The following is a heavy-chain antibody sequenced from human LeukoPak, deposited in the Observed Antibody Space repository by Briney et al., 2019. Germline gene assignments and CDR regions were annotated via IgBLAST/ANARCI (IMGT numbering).Heavy chain of an antibody. CDR2: VDPEDGET. CDR3: VCTIAGAGIYWFDP. D-gene: IGHD6-19*01. J-gene: IGHJ5*02. CDR1: GYTFTDYY. Sequence: RASAKASCKVSGYTFTDYYMHWVQQAPGKGLEWMGLVDPEDGETIYAEKFQGRVTITADTSTDTAYMELSSLRSEDTAVYYCVCTIAGAGIYWFDPWGGGTLVTVSS. V-gene: IGHV1-69-2*01.